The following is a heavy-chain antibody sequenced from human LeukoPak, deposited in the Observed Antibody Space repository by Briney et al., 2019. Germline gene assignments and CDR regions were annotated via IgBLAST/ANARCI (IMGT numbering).Heavy chain of an antibody. J-gene: IGHJ4*02. Sequence: GGSLRLSCAASGFTFSSCGMSWVRQAPGKGLEWVSTISGSGGSTYYADSVKGRFTISRDNSKNTLYLQMNSLRAEDTAVYYCAKDPMYGEVVVVPAAYFDYWGQGTLVTVSS. D-gene: IGHD2-2*01. CDR3: AKDPMYGEVVVVPAAYFDY. CDR1: GFTFSSCG. V-gene: IGHV3-23*01. CDR2: ISGSGGST.